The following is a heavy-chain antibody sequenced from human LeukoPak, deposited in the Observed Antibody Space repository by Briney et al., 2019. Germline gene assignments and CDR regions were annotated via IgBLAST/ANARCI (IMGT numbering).Heavy chain of an antibody. CDR2: ISSSSSTI. J-gene: IGHJ4*02. CDR3: ARAYCSGGNCYLIDY. Sequence: PGGSLRLSCAASGFTFSSYSMNWVRQAPGKGLEWVSYISSSSSTIYYADSVKGRFTISRDNAKNSLYLQMNSLRAEDTAVYYCARAYCSGGNCYLIDYWGQGTLVTVFS. D-gene: IGHD2-15*01. CDR1: GFTFSSYS. V-gene: IGHV3-48*01.